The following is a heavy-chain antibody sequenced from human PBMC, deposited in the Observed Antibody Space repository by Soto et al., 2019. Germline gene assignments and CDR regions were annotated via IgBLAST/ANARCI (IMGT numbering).Heavy chain of an antibody. CDR3: ARPYEGGYSSNHHYYYALDV. D-gene: IGHD3-22*01. CDR1: GGTFSRYS. V-gene: IGHV1-69*01. J-gene: IGHJ6*02. CDR2: IVPIFGTT. Sequence: QVQLVQSGAEVKKPGSSVKVSCKISGGTFSRYSISWVRQAPGQGLEWMGGIVPIFGTTNYAQKFQDRVTITTDESATTAHMELSTLRSEDTAVYYCARPYEGGYSSNHHYYYALDVWGQGTAVTVS.